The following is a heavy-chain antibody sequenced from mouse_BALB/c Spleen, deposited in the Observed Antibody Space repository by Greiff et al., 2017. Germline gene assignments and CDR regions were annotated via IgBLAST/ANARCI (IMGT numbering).Heavy chain of an antibody. CDR2: ISYSGST. V-gene: IGHV3-2*02. Sequence: EVKLVESGPGLVKPSQSLSLTCTVTGYSITSDYAWNWIRQFPGNKLEWMGYISYSGSTSYNPSLKSRISITRDTSKNQFFLQLNSVTTEDTATYYCARSGYRYDRGAWFAYWGQGTLVTVSA. CDR3: ARSGYRYDRGAWFAY. CDR1: GYSITSDYA. J-gene: IGHJ3*01. D-gene: IGHD2-14*01.